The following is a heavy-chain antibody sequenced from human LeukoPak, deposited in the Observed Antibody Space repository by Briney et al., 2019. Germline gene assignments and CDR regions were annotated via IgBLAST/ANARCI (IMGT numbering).Heavy chain of an antibody. V-gene: IGHV4-31*03. CDR2: IFYSGST. Sequence: SETLSLTCTVSGGSISNGAYYWSWIRQQPGKVREWIGYIFYSGSTYYNPSLKSRVDISMDMSKNTFSLKLNSVTAADTAVYYCTRGGSYYRTMIWGQGTMVTVSS. CDR1: GGSISNGAYY. D-gene: IGHD3-10*01. J-gene: IGHJ3*02. CDR3: TRGGSYYRTMI.